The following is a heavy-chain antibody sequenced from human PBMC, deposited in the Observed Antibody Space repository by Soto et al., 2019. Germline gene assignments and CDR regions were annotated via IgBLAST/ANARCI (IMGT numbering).Heavy chain of an antibody. Sequence: ASETLSLTCTVSGGSISSGGYYWSWIRQHPGKGLEWIGYIYYSGSTYYNPSLKSRVTISVDTSKNQFSLKLNSVTAADTAVYYCAISVAGLWFYNYWGQGTLVTVSS. CDR1: GGSISSGGYY. V-gene: IGHV4-31*03. J-gene: IGHJ4*02. D-gene: IGHD6-13*01. CDR2: IYYSGST. CDR3: AISVAGLWFYNY.